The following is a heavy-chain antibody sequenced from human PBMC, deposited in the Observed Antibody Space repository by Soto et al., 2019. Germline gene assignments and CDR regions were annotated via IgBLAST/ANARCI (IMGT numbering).Heavy chain of an antibody. CDR2: MYHSGTF. CDR1: GGSIGGVGYS. V-gene: IGHV4-30-2*01. D-gene: IGHD3-10*01. CDR3: ARAQFYSGSGNYNNLMFDA. J-gene: IGHJ5*02. Sequence: SETLSLTCAVSGGSIGGVGYSWSWIRQPPGGGLEWIGYMYHSGTFLKSPSLKTRLTMSLDMSKNQFSLTLNSMTAADTAVYYCARAQFYSGSGNYNNLMFDAWGQGTQVTVSS.